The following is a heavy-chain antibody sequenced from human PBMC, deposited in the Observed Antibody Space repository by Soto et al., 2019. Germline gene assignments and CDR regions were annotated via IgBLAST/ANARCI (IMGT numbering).Heavy chain of an antibody. J-gene: IGHJ3*02. Sequence: EVQLVESGGGLVKPGESLRLSCAASGLTFKNAWMTWVRQSPGKGLEWICRIKSKSDGGTADYAATVKGRFTLSRDDSKDTVYLKMSSLQTEDAAVYYCITNYDGGRSVLGCHWDDAFEIWGQGRMVAVSS. CDR1: GLTFKNAW. D-gene: IGHD1-26*01. CDR2: IKSKSDGGTA. CDR3: ITNYDGGRSVLGCHWDDAFEI. V-gene: IGHV3-15*01.